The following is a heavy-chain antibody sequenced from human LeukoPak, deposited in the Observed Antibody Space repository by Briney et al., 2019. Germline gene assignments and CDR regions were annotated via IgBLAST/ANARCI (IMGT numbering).Heavy chain of an antibody. CDR3: AREGGYYYDSSGYYSYPPDFDY. Sequence: GGSLRLSCAASGFTFSSYWMSWVRQAPGKGLEWVANIKQDGSEKYYVDSVKGRFTISRDNAKNSLYLQMNSLRAEDTAVYYCAREGGYYYDSSGYYSYPPDFDYWGQGTLVTVSS. J-gene: IGHJ4*02. CDR1: GFTFSSYW. D-gene: IGHD3-22*01. V-gene: IGHV3-7*01. CDR2: IKQDGSEK.